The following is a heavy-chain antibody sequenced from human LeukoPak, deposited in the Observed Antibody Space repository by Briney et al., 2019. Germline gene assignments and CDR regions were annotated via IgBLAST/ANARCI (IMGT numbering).Heavy chain of an antibody. D-gene: IGHD3-10*01. CDR1: GFTFSSFE. J-gene: IGHJ6*03. Sequence: GGSLRLSCAASGFTFSSFEMNWVRQAPGKGLEWVSYISSSGSTIYYADFVKGRFTISRDNAKNSLYLQMNSLRAEDTAVYYCARERFGDYYMDVWGKGTTVTISS. V-gene: IGHV3-48*03. CDR2: ISSSGSTI. CDR3: ARERFGDYYMDV.